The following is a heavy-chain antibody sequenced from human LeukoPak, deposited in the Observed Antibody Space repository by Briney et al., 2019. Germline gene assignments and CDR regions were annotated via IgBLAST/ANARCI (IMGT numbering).Heavy chain of an antibody. J-gene: IGHJ5*02. D-gene: IGHD6-19*01. V-gene: IGHV4-34*01. CDR2: INHSGST. Sequence: SETLSLTCAVYGGSFSGYYWSWIRQPPGKGLEWIGEINHSGSTNYNPSLKSRVTISVDTSKYQFSVTAADTAVYYCARRGAGQIPATQGWFDPWGQGTLVTVSS. CDR1: GGSFSGYY. CDR3: ARRGAGQIPATQGWFDP.